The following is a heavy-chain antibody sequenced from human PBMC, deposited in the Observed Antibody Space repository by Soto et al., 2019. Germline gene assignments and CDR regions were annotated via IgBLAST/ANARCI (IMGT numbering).Heavy chain of an antibody. CDR3: ARADSSGYYYYYYGMDV. J-gene: IGHJ6*02. Sequence: GGSLILSCAASGFTFSSYWMSWVRQAPGKGLEWVANIKQDGSEKYYVDSVKGRFTISRDNAKNSLYLQMNSLRAEDTAVYYCARADSSGYYYYYYGMDVWGQGTTVTVSS. V-gene: IGHV3-7*04. D-gene: IGHD3-22*01. CDR2: IKQDGSEK. CDR1: GFTFSSYW.